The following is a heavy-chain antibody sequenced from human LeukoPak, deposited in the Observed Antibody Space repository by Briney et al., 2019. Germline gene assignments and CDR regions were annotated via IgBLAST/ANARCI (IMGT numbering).Heavy chain of an antibody. D-gene: IGHD4-17*01. CDR3: ARDLPEDYGDYYYYGMDV. J-gene: IGHJ6*02. CDR2: INPNSGGT. CDR1: GYTFTGYY. V-gene: IGHV1-2*04. Sequence: KVSCKASGYTFTGYYMHWVRQAPGQGLEWMGWINPNSGGTNYAQKFQGWVTMTRDTSISTAYMELSRLRSDDTAVYYCARDLPEDYGDYYYYGMDVWGQGTTVTVSS.